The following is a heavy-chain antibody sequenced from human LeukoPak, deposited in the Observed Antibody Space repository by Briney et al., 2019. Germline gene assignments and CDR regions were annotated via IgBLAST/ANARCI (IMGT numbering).Heavy chain of an antibody. Sequence: SETLSLTCAVYGGSFSGYYWSWIRQPPGKGLEWIGEINHSGSTNYNPSLKSRVTISVDTSKNQFSLKLSSVTAADTAVYYCARRGVRGVHYYHYYMDIWGKGTTVTISS. CDR3: ARRGVRGVHYYHYYMDI. D-gene: IGHD3-10*01. J-gene: IGHJ6*03. CDR2: INHSGST. CDR1: GGSFSGYY. V-gene: IGHV4-34*01.